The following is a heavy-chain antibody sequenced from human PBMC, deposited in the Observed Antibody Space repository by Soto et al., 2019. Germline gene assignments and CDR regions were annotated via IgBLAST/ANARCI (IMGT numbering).Heavy chain of an antibody. CDR3: ARDINGLPP. Sequence: SQTLSLTCAISGDSVSSTSPAWNWLRQSPSRGLEWLGRTYYRSKWYRDYAMSVQSRIIINPDTSKNQFSLQLNSMTPDDTAVYYCARDINGLPPWGQGTVVTVSS. J-gene: IGHJ5*02. CDR1: GDSVSSTSPA. D-gene: IGHD2-8*01. V-gene: IGHV6-1*01. CDR2: TYYRSKWYR.